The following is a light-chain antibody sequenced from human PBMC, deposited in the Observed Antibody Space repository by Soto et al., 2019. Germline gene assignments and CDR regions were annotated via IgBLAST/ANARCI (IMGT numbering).Light chain of an antibody. Sequence: ESVLTQSPGTLSLSPGERATLSCRASQSVSSNSLAWYQQKPGQAPRLLIYGASSRATGTPDRFSGSGSGTDFTLTISRLEPEDFAVYYCQQFGGSPPSWTFGQGPKVEL. CDR1: QSVSSNS. J-gene: IGKJ1*01. CDR2: GAS. CDR3: QQFGGSPPSWT. V-gene: IGKV3-20*01.